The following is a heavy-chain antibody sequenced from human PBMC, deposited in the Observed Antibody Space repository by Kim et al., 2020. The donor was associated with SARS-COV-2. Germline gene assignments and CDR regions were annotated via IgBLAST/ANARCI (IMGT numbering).Heavy chain of an antibody. Sequence: GGSLRLSCAASGFTFSSYGMHWVRQAPGKGLEWVAVIWYDGSNKYYADSVKGRFTISRDNSKNTLYLQMNSLRAEDTAVYYCARDRSSSFFYRPFYGMDVWGQGTTVTVSS. CDR1: GFTFSSYG. CDR3: ARDRSSSFFYRPFYGMDV. V-gene: IGHV3-33*01. CDR2: IWYDGSNK. D-gene: IGHD6-6*01. J-gene: IGHJ6*02.